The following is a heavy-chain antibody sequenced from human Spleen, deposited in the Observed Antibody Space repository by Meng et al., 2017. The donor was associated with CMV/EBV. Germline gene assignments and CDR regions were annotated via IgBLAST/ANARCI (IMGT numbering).Heavy chain of an antibody. CDR3: ARDGSSYYDFWSGYQKNWFDP. CDR2: INHSGST. CDR1: GGSFSGYY. J-gene: IGHJ5*02. D-gene: IGHD3-3*01. V-gene: IGHV4-34*01. Sequence: NPSEALSLTCAVYGGSFSGYYWSWIRQPPGKGLEWIGEINHSGSTNYNPSLKSRVTISVDTSKNQFSLKLSSVTAADTAVYYCARDGSSYYDFWSGYQKNWFDPWGQGTLVTVSS.